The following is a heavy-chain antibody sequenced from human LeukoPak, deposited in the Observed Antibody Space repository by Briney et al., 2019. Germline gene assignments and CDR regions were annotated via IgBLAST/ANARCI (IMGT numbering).Heavy chain of an antibody. V-gene: IGHV1-2*06. Sequence: APVKVSCKASGYTFTGYYMHRVRQAPGQGLEWMGRINPNSGGTNYAQKFQGRVTMTRDTSISTAYMELSRLRSDDTAVYYCARVVAANAFDIWGQGTMVTVSS. CDR1: GYTFTGYY. J-gene: IGHJ3*02. CDR2: INPNSGGT. CDR3: ARVVAANAFDI. D-gene: IGHD2-15*01.